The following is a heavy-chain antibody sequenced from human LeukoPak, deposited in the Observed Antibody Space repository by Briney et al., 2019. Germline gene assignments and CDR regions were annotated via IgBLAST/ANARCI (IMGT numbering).Heavy chain of an antibody. V-gene: IGHV4-34*01. CDR3: ARAGYDYIWGSYRYNWFDP. Sequence: SETLSLTCAVYGGSLSGYYWSWIRQPPGKGLEWIGEINHSGSTNYNPSLKSRVTISVDTPKNQFSLKLSSVTAADTAVYYCARAGYDYIWGSYRYNWFDPWGQGILVTVSS. J-gene: IGHJ5*02. CDR2: INHSGST. CDR1: GGSLSGYY. D-gene: IGHD3-16*02.